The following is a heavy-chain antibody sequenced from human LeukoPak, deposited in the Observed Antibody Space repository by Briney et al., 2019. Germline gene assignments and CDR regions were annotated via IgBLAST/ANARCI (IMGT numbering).Heavy chain of an antibody. Sequence: ASVKVSCKASGGTFSSYAISWVRLAPGQGLEWMGGIIPIFGTANYAQKFQGRVTITADKSTSTAYMELSSLRSEDTAVYYCARGDGYSSPYYFDYWGQGTLVTASS. CDR3: ARGDGYSSPYYFDY. CDR1: GGTFSSYA. J-gene: IGHJ4*02. D-gene: IGHD5-18*01. CDR2: IIPIFGTA. V-gene: IGHV1-69*06.